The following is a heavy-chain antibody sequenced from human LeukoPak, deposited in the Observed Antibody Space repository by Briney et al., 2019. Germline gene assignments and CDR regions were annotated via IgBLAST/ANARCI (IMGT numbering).Heavy chain of an antibody. J-gene: IGHJ4*02. CDR1: GVSFSGDY. D-gene: IGHD6-19*01. CDR2: INHSGT. Sequence: SETLSLTCAVYGVSFSGDYWNWLRQPPGKGLEWIGEINHSGTNSNPSLKSRVTISVDRSKNQFSLKLSSVTAADTAVYYCARRPRYSSGWYYFDSWGQGTLVTVSS. CDR3: ARRPRYSSGWYYFDS. V-gene: IGHV4-34*01.